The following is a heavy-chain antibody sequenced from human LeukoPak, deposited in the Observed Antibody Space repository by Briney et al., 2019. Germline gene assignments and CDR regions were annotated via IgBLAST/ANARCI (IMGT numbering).Heavy chain of an antibody. CDR3: ARELYYYDSRVDY. CDR2: IIPIFGTA. V-gene: IGHV1-69*13. CDR1: GGTFSSYA. J-gene: IGHJ4*02. Sequence: SVKVSCKASGGTFSSYAISWVRQAPGQGLEWMGGIIPIFGTANYAQKFQGRVTITADESTSTAYMELSSLRSEDTAVYYCARELYYYDSRVDYWGQGTLVTVSS. D-gene: IGHD3-22*01.